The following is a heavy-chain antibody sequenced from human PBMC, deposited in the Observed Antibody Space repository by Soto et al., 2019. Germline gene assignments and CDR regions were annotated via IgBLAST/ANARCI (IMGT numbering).Heavy chain of an antibody. CDR3: ARSQRVGYHYEGHYFDY. CDR1: GFTFSTYW. Sequence: VQLVESGGGLVKPGGSLTLSCAASGFTFSTYWMNWVRQAPGKGLEWVAKIRHDSTERFYGDSVKGRFTVSRDDATESLFLQMNSLRVEDTAVYYCARSQRVGYHYEGHYFDYWGQGILVTVSS. J-gene: IGHJ4*02. CDR2: IRHDSTER. D-gene: IGHD3-22*01. V-gene: IGHV3-7*03.